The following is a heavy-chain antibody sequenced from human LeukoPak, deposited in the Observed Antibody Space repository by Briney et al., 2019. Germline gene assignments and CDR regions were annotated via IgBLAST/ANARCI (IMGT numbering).Heavy chain of an antibody. CDR2: IYYSGST. CDR1: GGSISSRDYY. J-gene: IGHJ4*02. CDR3: ARDDERMSMGCFDY. D-gene: IGHD2/OR15-2a*01. Sequence: SQTLSHTCTVSGGSISSRDYYWTWIRQPPGKGLEWIGYIYYSGSTYYNTSLKSRVTISLDMSKNQFSLKLSSVTAADTAVYYCARDDERMSMGCFDYWGQGTLVTVSS. V-gene: IGHV4-30-4*08.